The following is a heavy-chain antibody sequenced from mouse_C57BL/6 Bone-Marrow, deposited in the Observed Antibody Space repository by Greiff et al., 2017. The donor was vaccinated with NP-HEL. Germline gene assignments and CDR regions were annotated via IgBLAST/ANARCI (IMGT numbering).Heavy chain of an antibody. J-gene: IGHJ3*01. CDR2: IYPRSGNT. Sequence: QVQLQQSGAELARPGASVKLSCKASGYTFTSYGISWVKQRTGQGLEWIGEIYPRSGNTYYNEKFKGKATLTADKSSSTAYMELRSLTSEDSAVYFCAREGAYGYDWFAYWGQGTLVTVSA. CDR3: AREGAYGYDWFAY. CDR1: GYTFTSYG. D-gene: IGHD2-2*01. V-gene: IGHV1-81*01.